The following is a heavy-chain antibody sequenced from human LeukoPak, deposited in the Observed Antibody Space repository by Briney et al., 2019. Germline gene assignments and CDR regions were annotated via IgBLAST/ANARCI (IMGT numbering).Heavy chain of an antibody. CDR2: IYYSGST. V-gene: IGHV4-59*01. D-gene: IGHD2-2*01. CDR3: ARERRPYCSSTSCSPYFDY. CDR1: DGSISSYY. J-gene: IGHJ4*02. Sequence: SETLSLTCTVSDGSISSYYCSWIRQPPGKGLEWIGYIYYSGSTNYNPSLKSRVTISVDTSKNQFSLKLSSVTAADTAVYYCARERRPYCSSTSCSPYFDYWGQGTLVTVSS.